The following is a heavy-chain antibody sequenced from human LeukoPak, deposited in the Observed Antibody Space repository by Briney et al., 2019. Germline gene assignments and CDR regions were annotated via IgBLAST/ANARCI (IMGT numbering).Heavy chain of an antibody. Sequence: GGSLRLSCAASGFTFSSYGMHWVRQAPGKGLEWVAVISYDGSNKYYADSVKGRFTISRDNSKNTLYLQMNSLRAEDTAVYYCARGPESWKPNWGSSYFDYWGQGTLVTVSS. D-gene: IGHD7-27*01. CDR3: ARGPESWKPNWGSSYFDY. CDR2: ISYDGSNK. J-gene: IGHJ4*02. CDR1: GFTFSSYG. V-gene: IGHV3-30*03.